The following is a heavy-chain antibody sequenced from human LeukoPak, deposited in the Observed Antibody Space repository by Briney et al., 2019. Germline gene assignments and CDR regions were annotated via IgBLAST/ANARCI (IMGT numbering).Heavy chain of an antibody. CDR2: ISGSGGST. Sequence: GGSLRLSCAASGFTFSSYAMSWVRQAPGKGLEWVSAISGSGGSTYYADSVKGRFTISRDNSKNTLYLQMNSLRAEGTAVYYCAKCQGIVVVPDPYFDYWGQGTLVTVSS. J-gene: IGHJ4*02. CDR1: GFTFSSYA. V-gene: IGHV3-23*01. D-gene: IGHD2-2*01. CDR3: AKCQGIVVVPDPYFDY.